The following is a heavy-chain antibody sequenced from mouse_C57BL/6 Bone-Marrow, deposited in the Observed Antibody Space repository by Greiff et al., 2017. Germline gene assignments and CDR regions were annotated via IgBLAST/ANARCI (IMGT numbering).Heavy chain of an antibody. CDR1: GYSFTDYN. Sequence: VHVKQSGPELVKPGASVKISCKASGYSFTDYNMNWVKQSNGKSLEWIGVINPNYGTTSYNQKFKGKATLTVDQSSSTAYMQLNSLTSEDSAVYYWARSGYYSNYDWYFDVWGTGTTVTVSS. D-gene: IGHD2-5*01. J-gene: IGHJ1*03. V-gene: IGHV1-39*01. CDR2: INPNYGTT. CDR3: ARSGYYSNYDWYFDV.